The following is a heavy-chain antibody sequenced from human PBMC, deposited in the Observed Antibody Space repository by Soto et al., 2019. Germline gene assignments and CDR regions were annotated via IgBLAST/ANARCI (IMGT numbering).Heavy chain of an antibody. CDR3: ATCEPGSYSFSKN. D-gene: IGHD3-10*01. J-gene: IGHJ4*02. CDR2: ISGSGDIT. V-gene: IGHV3-23*01. CDR1: GFTFRSYA. Sequence: PGGSLRLSCAASGFTFRSYAISWVRQAPGKGLEWVSLISGSGDITYYADSVKGRFTISRDNSKNTLYLQMNSLRAEDTAVYYCATCEPGSYSFSKNWGQGTLVTVSS.